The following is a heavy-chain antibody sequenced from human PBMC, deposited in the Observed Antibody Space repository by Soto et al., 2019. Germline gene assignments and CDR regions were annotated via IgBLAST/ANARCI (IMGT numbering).Heavy chain of an antibody. Sequence: GASVKVSCKASGHTFTSYGISWVRQAPGQGLEWMGWISAYNGNTNCAQKLQGRVTMTTDTSTSTAYMELRSLRSDDTAVYYCARCQGAYYDILTGYYSHARTAPLIDYWGQGTLVTVSS. V-gene: IGHV1-18*01. D-gene: IGHD3-9*01. CDR3: ARCQGAYYDILTGYYSHARTAPLIDY. J-gene: IGHJ4*02. CDR2: ISAYNGNT. CDR1: GHTFTSYG.